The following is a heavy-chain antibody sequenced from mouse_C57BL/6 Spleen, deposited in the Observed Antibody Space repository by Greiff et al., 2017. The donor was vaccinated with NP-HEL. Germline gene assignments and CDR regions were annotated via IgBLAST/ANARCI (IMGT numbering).Heavy chain of an antibody. CDR2: IYPGDGDT. CDR3: ARSDYCSPY. D-gene: IGHD1-1*01. CDR1: GYAFSSSW. J-gene: IGHJ3*01. Sequence: VQLQQSGPELVKPGASVKISCKASGYAFSSSWMNWVKQRPGKGLEWIGRIYPGDGDTNYNGKFKGKATLTADKSSSTAYMHLSVLTSEDSAVYFCARSDYCSPYWGQGTLVTVSA. V-gene: IGHV1-82*01.